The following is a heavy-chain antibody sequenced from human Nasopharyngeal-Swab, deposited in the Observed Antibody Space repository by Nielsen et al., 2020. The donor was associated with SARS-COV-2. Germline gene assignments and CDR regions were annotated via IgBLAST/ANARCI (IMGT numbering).Heavy chain of an antibody. CDR1: GFTFSSYW. CDR2: IKQDGSEK. D-gene: IGHD3-10*01. Sequence: GESLKISCAASGFTFSSYWMSWVRQAPGKGLEWVANIKQDGSEKYYVDSVKGRFTISRDNAKNSLYLQMNSLRAEDTAVYYCARGEWYGSGRAPFDYWGQGTLVTVSS. V-gene: IGHV3-7*01. J-gene: IGHJ4*02. CDR3: ARGEWYGSGRAPFDY.